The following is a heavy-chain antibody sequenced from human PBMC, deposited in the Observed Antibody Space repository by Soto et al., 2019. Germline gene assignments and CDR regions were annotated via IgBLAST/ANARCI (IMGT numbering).Heavy chain of an antibody. V-gene: IGHV1-3*01. CDR2: INAGNGNR. CDR3: ARDFAIFGVVTIRHYYYYMDV. CDR1: GYTFTSYA. J-gene: IGHJ6*03. D-gene: IGHD3-3*01. Sequence: QVQLVQSGAEVKKPGASVKVSCKASGYTFTSYAMHWVRQAPGQRLEWMGWINAGNGNRKYSQKFQGRVTITRDTSASTPHMELSSLRSEDTAVYYCARDFAIFGVVTIRHYYYYMDVWGKGNTATVSS.